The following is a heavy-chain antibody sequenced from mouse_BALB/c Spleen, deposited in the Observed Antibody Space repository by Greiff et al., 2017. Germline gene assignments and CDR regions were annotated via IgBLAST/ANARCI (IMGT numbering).Heavy chain of an antibody. V-gene: IGHV3-2*02. J-gene: IGHJ4*01. Sequence: EVKLMESGPGLVKPSQSLSLTCTVTGYSITSDYAWNWIRQFPGNKLEWMGYISYSGSTSYNPSLKSRISITRDTSKNQFFLQLNSVTTEDTATYYCAATTMITTDYYAMDYWGQGTSVTVSS. CDR2: ISYSGST. CDR1: GYSITSDYA. D-gene: IGHD2-4*01. CDR3: AATTMITTDYYAMDY.